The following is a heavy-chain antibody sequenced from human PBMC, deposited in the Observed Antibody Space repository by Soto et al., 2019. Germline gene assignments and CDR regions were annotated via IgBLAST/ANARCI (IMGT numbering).Heavy chain of an antibody. CDR3: AKANSGDDDEFDY. V-gene: IGHV1-2*02. J-gene: IGHJ4*02. D-gene: IGHD5-12*01. CDR1: GYTFTGYY. Sequence: ASVKVSCKASGYTFTGYYMHWVRQAPGQGLEWMGWVNPKSGGTDYAQKFRGRVTMTRDTSSSSAYMELSSLRSDDTAVYYCAKANSGDDDEFDYWGQGTQVTVSS. CDR2: VNPKSGGT.